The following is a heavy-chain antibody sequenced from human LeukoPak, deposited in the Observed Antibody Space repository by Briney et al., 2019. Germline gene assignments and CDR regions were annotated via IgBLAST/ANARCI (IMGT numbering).Heavy chain of an antibody. V-gene: IGHV3-66*01. D-gene: IGHD5-24*01. CDR2: IHSDGRT. CDR1: GFTVSTNP. Sequence: GGSLGLSCEASGFTVSTNPMSWVRQAPGKGLEWVSFIHSDGRTYHADSVKGRFTISRDNSKNMLYLQMNSLRVEDTAVFYCARVGDGYKENNWGQGTLVTVSS. J-gene: IGHJ4*02. CDR3: ARVGDGYKENN.